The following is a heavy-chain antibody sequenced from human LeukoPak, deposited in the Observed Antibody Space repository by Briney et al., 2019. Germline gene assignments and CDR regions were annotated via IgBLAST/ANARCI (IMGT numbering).Heavy chain of an antibody. D-gene: IGHD6-19*01. CDR3: AKRGYSRGWPAFGMDV. V-gene: IGHV3-23*01. J-gene: IGHJ6*02. CDR2: ISGSGGTT. CDR1: GFTFSSYA. Sequence: GGSLGLSCAASGFTFSSYAMSWVRQAPGKGLEWVSVISGSGGTTYYADSVKGRFTISRDNSKNTLCLQMNSLTAEDTAVYYCAKRGYSRGWPAFGMDVWGQGTTVTVSS.